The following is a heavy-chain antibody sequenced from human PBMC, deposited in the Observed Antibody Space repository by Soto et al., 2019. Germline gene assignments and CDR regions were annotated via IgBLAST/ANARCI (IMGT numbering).Heavy chain of an antibody. D-gene: IGHD3-10*01. J-gene: IGHJ4*02. CDR2: IYWDDDK. CDR3: AHSDAYGSFDS. CDR1: GFSLTTTGVG. V-gene: IGHV2-5*02. Sequence: QITLKESAPTLVKPTQTLTLTCTFSGFSLTTTGVGVGWIRQPPGKPLDWLALIYWDDDKNYRTSLKSRLTISKDTSKNQVVLTMTDMAAVDTATYFCAHSDAYGSFDSWAPGTLFTVSS.